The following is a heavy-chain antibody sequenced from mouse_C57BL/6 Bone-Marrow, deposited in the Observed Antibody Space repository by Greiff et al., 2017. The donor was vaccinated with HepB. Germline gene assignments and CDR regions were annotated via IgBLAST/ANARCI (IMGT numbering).Heavy chain of an antibody. J-gene: IGHJ4*01. Sequence: EVQLVESGGDLVKPGGSLKLSCAASGFTFSSYGMSWVRQTPDKRLEWVATISSGGSYTYYPDSVKGRFTISRDNAKNTLYLQMSSLKSEDTAMYYCARHGSKYYYAMDYWGQGTSVTVSS. CDR1: GFTFSSYG. V-gene: IGHV5-6*01. CDR2: ISSGGSYT. CDR3: ARHGSKYYYAMDY. D-gene: IGHD2-5*01.